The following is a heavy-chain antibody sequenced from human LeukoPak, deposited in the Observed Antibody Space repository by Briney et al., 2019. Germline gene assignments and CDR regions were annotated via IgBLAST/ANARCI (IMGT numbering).Heavy chain of an antibody. V-gene: IGHV3-74*01. J-gene: IGHJ4*02. CDR1: GFTFSRYW. Sequence: PGGSLRLSCAASGFTFSRYWMHWVRQAPGKALVWVSRNNNDGSDRTYADSVKGRFTISRDNAKNSLYLQMDSLRDDDTAVYYCARGLSTCDYWGQGTLVTVSS. CDR3: ARGLSTCDY. D-gene: IGHD3-10*01. CDR2: NNNDGSDR.